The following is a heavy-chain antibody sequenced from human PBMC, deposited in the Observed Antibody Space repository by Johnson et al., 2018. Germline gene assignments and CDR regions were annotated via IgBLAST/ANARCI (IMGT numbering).Heavy chain of an antibody. CDR3: AKEWGGTRRSHGAFDV. J-gene: IGHJ3*01. V-gene: IGHV3-30*18. CDR2: MSGDGSEK. Sequence: QVQLQESGGGVVQPGTSLRLSCAASGFSFSGYIMHWVRQVPGKGLEWVAAMSGDGSEKYYVDSVKGRLIISGDNSKNTLYLQMNSLTLDDTGVYYCAKEWGGTRRSHGAFDVWGLGTMVIVSS. D-gene: IGHD3-16*01. CDR1: GFSFSGYI.